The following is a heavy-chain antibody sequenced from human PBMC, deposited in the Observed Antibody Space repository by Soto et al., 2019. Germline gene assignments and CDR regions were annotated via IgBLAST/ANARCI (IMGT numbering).Heavy chain of an antibody. V-gene: IGHV3-30*18. CDR1: GFTFSSYG. CDR3: AKDYSSSWYTKVPYYYGMDV. CDR2: ISYDGSNK. D-gene: IGHD6-13*01. Sequence: QVQLVESGGGVVQPGRSLRLSCAASGFTFSSYGMHWVRQAPGKGLEWVAVISYDGSNKYYADSVKGRFTISRDNSKNTLNLQMNSLRAEDTAVYYCAKDYSSSWYTKVPYYYGMDVWGQGTTVTVSS. J-gene: IGHJ6*02.